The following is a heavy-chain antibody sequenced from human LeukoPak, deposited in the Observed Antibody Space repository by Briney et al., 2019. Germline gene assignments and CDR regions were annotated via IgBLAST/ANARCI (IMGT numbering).Heavy chain of an antibody. J-gene: IGHJ4*02. V-gene: IGHV5-10-1*01. Sequence: GESLKISCKGSGYSFTSYWICWVSQMPGKGLEWMGRIDPSDSYTNYSPSFQGHVTISADKSISTAYLQWSSLKASDTAMYYCARHGNFEYFDYWGQGTLVTVSS. CDR2: IDPSDSYT. CDR3: ARHGNFEYFDY. CDR1: GYSFTSYW. D-gene: IGHD1-7*01.